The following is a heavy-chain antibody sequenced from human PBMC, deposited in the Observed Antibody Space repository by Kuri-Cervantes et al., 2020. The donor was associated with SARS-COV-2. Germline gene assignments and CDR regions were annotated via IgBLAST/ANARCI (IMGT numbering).Heavy chain of an antibody. J-gene: IGHJ4*02. CDR3: AKSSSSSSWYQSYYFDY. V-gene: IGHV3-23*01. CDR1: GFTFSSYG. Sequence: GGSLRLSCAASGFTFSSYGMHWVRQAPGKGLEWVSAISGSGGSTYYADSVKGRFTISRDNSKNTLYLQMNSLRAEDTAVYYCAKSSSSSSWYQSYYFDYWGQGTLVTVSS. CDR2: ISGSGGST. D-gene: IGHD6-13*01.